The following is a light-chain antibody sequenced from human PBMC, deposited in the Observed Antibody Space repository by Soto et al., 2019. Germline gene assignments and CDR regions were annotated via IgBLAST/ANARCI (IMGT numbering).Light chain of an antibody. Sequence: QSVLTQPPSVSAAAGQKVTISCSGSYSNIGSNFVSWYQHFPGSAPSLLIYDNSQRPSGIPDRFSGSKSGSSATLGITGLQTGDEADYYCGTWDSSLSVVLFGGGTKLTVL. V-gene: IGLV1-51*01. CDR2: DNS. CDR3: GTWDSSLSVVL. CDR1: YSNIGSNF. J-gene: IGLJ2*01.